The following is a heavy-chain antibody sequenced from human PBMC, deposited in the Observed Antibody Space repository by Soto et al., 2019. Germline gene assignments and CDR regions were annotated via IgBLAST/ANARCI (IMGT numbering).Heavy chain of an antibody. CDR1: GFSVSSNY. CDR2: IYSGGST. V-gene: IGHV3-66*01. J-gene: IGHJ4*02. D-gene: IGHD3-9*01. Sequence: PGGSLRLSCAASGFSVSSNYMSWVRQAPGKGLEWVSVIYSGGSTYYADSVKGRFTISRDNSKNTLYLQMNSLRAEDTAVYYCASSEITISGRTFDYWGQGTLVTV. CDR3: ASSEITISGRTFDY.